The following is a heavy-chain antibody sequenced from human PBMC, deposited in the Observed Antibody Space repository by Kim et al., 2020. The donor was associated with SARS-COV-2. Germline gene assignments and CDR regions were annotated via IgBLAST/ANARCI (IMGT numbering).Heavy chain of an antibody. CDR2: IWYDGSSR. CDR3: ARDDYYGSGTHYRGHGMDV. J-gene: IGHJ6*01. Sequence: GGSLRLSCVASGFSFRNYGMHWVRQAPGKGLEWVAVIWYDGSSRYYVDSVKGRFTISRDNSKNTLLQMNGLRGDDTAVYYCARDDYYGSGTHYRGHGMDV. V-gene: IGHV3-33*01. CDR1: GFSFRNYG. D-gene: IGHD3-10*01.